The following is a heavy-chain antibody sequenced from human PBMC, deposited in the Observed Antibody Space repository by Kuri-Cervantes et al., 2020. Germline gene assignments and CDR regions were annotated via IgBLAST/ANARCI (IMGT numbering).Heavy chain of an antibody. V-gene: IGHV3-21*01. CDR2: ISSTSSYI. Sequence: GESLKISCAASGFTFSNAWMSWVRQAPGKGLEWVSSISSTSSYIYYADSVKGRFTISRDNAKNSLYLQMNSLRAEDTAVYYCARDGRGQQYYYGMDVWGQGTTVTVSS. J-gene: IGHJ6*02. CDR3: ARDGRGQQYYYGMDV. D-gene: IGHD6-13*01. CDR1: GFTFSNAW.